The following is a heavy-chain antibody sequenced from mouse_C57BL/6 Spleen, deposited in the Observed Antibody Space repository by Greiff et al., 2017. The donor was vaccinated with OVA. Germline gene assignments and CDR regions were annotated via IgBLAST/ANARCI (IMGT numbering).Heavy chain of an antibody. Sequence: EVHLVESGGGLVKPGGSLKLSCAASGFTFSSYAMSWVRQTPEKRLEWVATISDGGSYTYYPDNVKGRFTISRDNAKNNLYLQMSHLKSEDTAMYYCARAIYYDYPWFAYWGQGTLVTVSA. D-gene: IGHD2-4*01. V-gene: IGHV5-4*01. J-gene: IGHJ3*01. CDR3: ARAIYYDYPWFAY. CDR2: ISDGGSYT. CDR1: GFTFSSYA.